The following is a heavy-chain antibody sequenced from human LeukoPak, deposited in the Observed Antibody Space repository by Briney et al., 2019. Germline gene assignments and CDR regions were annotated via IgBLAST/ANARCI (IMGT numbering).Heavy chain of an antibody. D-gene: IGHD3-22*01. Sequence: SLRPSGEAPGFTFDDYAMHQFRQAPGNGLYPVAGISWNSGSIGYADSVKGRFTTSRDNAKNSLYLQMNSLRAEDTALYYCAKDAYYYDSSGYAYFDLWGRGTLVTVSS. CDR3: AKDAYYYDSSGYAYFDL. CDR1: GFTFDDYA. V-gene: IGHV3-9*01. J-gene: IGHJ2*01. CDR2: ISWNSGSI.